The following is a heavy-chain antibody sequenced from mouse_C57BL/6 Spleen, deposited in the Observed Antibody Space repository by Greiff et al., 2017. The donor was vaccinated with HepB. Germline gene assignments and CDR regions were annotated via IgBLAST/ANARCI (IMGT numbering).Heavy chain of an antibody. J-gene: IGHJ4*01. D-gene: IGHD1-1*01. CDR2: IYPGDGDT. Sequence: LQESGAELVKPGASVKISCKASGYAFSSYWMNWVKQRPGKGLEWIGQIYPGDGDTNYNGKFKGKATLTADKSSSTAYMQLSSLTSEDSAVYFCARDGSSYEDYAMDYWGQGTSVTVSS. CDR3: ARDGSSYEDYAMDY. V-gene: IGHV1-80*01. CDR1: GYAFSSYW.